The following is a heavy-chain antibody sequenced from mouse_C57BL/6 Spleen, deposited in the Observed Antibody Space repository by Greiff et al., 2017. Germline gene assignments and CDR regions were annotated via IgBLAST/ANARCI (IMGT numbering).Heavy chain of an antibody. CDR3: ARERDYYGSYFDY. Sequence: VQLQQSGPELVKPGASVKISCKASGYAFSSSWMNWVKQRPGKGLEWIGRIYPGDGDTNYNGKFKGKATLTADKSSSTAYMQLSSLTSEDSAVYFCARERDYYGSYFDYWGQGTTLTVSS. CDR2: IYPGDGDT. V-gene: IGHV1-82*01. CDR1: GYAFSSSW. D-gene: IGHD1-1*01. J-gene: IGHJ2*01.